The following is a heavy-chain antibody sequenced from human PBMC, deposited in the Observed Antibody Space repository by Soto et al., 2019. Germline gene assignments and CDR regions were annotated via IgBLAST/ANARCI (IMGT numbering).Heavy chain of an antibody. CDR2: VHHSVTT. CDR3: ARDTSSTSLRAEYFQF. V-gene: IGHV4-39*02. CDR1: GGPVGYTSFY. D-gene: IGHD6-13*01. Sequence: SETLSLTCDVSGGPVGYTSFYWGWLRQSPGKGLEWIGSVHHSVTTYYKPSLKGRVTISMDTSKNQFSLRLTSVTAADTVVYYCARDTSSTSLRAEYFQFWGQGTQVTVSS. J-gene: IGHJ1*01.